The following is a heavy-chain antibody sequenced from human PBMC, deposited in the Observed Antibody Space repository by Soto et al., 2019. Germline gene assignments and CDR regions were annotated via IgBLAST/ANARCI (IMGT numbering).Heavy chain of an antibody. CDR2: ISAYNGNT. Sequence: ASVKTSCKASGYTFTSYGISWVRQAPGQGLEWMGCISAYNGNTNYAQKLQGRVTMTTDTSKSTAYMEPMRLRSDDTAVYYCARVGYRYGSLEYWGQGTLVTV. CDR3: ARVGYRYGSLEY. CDR1: GYTFTSYG. D-gene: IGHD5-18*01. V-gene: IGHV1-18*04. J-gene: IGHJ4*02.